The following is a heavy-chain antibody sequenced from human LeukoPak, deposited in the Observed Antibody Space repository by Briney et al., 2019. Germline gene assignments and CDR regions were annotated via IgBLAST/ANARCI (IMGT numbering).Heavy chain of an antibody. J-gene: IGHJ3*02. CDR3: ARTYGGNPLSEGDAFDI. V-gene: IGHV4-39*01. Sequence: ASETLSLTCTVSGGSISSYYWGWIRQPPGKGLECIGSIYYSGSTYYNPSLKSRVTISVDTSKNQFSLKLSSVTAADTAVYYCARTYGGNPLSEGDAFDIWGQGTMVTVSS. D-gene: IGHD4-23*01. CDR2: IYYSGST. CDR1: GGSISSYY.